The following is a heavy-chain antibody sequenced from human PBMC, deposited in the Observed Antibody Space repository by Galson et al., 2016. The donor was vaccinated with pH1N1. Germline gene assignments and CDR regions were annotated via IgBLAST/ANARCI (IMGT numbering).Heavy chain of an antibody. CDR1: GFSITNRGEA. CDR2: VYWDDDK. V-gene: IGHV2-5*02. CDR3: ARDIDGTTGWKGVDY. D-gene: IGHD1-7*01. Sequence: LVKPTQTLTLTCIFSGFSITNRGEAVGWIRQPPGKALEWLALVYWDDDKFYSRSLQSRLTLTKDTSKNQFSLKLTSVTAADTAVYYCARDIDGTTGWKGVDYWGQGALVTVSS. J-gene: IGHJ4*02.